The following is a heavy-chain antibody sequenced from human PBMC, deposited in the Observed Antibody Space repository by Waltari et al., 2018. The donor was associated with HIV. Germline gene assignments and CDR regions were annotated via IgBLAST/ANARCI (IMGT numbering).Heavy chain of an antibody. CDR2: FYSNGKS. J-gene: IGHJ6*02. CDR3: GRMHRCYGSEQSRYFYFGMDV. V-gene: IGHV3-53*01. D-gene: IGHD3-16*02. CDR1: GFIVSDNY. Sequence: EVQLVESGGNLTRPGGSLRLSCVGSGFIVSDNYKSWVRQATGKGPELVFFFYSNGKSLYGGSWKGRFTIFRDNTKITLYLKTNTLRVDDTAVYYCGRMHRCYGSEQSRYFYFGMDVWGQGTTVTVSS.